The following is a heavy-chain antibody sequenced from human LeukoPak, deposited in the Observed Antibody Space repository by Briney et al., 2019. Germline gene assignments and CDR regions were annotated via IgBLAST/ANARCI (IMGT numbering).Heavy chain of an antibody. D-gene: IGHD6-19*01. CDR3: AKAQPYSSGWYY. J-gene: IGHJ4*02. CDR2: INPNSGGT. V-gene: IGHV1-2*02. Sequence: GASVKVSCKASGYTFTGDYMHWVRQAPGQGLEWMGWINPNSGGTNYAQTFQGRVTMTRDTSISTAYMELSRLRSDDTAVYYCAKAQPYSSGWYYWGQGTLVTVSS. CDR1: GYTFTGDY.